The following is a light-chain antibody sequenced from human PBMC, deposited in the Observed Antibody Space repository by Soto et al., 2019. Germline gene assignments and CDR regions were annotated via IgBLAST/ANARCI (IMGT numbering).Light chain of an antibody. CDR3: TSYTSSNTWV. CDR2: EVN. V-gene: IGLV2-14*01. Sequence: QSALTQPASVSGSPGQSIIISCTGTSSDVGNYNYVSWYQQHPGKAPKLMIYEVNNRPSGVSNRFSGSKSGNTASLTISGLQAEDEADYYCTSYTSSNTWVFGGGTKLTVL. J-gene: IGLJ3*02. CDR1: SSDVGNYNY.